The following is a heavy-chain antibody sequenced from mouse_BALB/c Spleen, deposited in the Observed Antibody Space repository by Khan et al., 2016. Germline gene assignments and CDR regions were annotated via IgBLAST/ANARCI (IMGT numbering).Heavy chain of an antibody. J-gene: IGHJ4*01. CDR1: GFTFTTYA. CDR3: ARVRHTMDK. Sequence: EVELVESGGGFVQPGGSLELSCAASGFTFTTYAMSWVRQSPDKRLELVATINSDGSSTYYADTVKGRFTISRDNAKNTLNLQMSRLKSEDTGMYYCARVRHTMDKWGRRTSVAISS. D-gene: IGHD2-14*01. V-gene: IGHV5-6-3*01. CDR2: INSDGSST.